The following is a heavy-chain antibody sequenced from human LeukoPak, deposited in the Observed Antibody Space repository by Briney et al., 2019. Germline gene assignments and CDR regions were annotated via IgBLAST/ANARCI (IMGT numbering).Heavy chain of an antibody. CDR3: ARRINTAWGIDY. CDR1: GLTVSRSY. J-gene: IGHJ4*02. CDR2: TYSSGNT. D-gene: IGHD3-16*01. Sequence: GGSLRLSCAASGLTVSRSYMNWVRQAPGKGLEWVSVTYSSGNTYYADSVKGRFTVSRDNSKNTLYLQMNSLRPDDTAVYYCARRINTAWGIDYWGQGTLVTVAS. V-gene: IGHV3-53*01.